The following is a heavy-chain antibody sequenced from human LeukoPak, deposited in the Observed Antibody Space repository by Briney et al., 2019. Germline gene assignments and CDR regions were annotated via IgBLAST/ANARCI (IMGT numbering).Heavy chain of an antibody. CDR3: ATMIAVASPFDY. Sequence: GASVKVSCKVSGYTLTELSTHWVRQAPGKGLEWMGGFDPEDGETIYAQKFQGRVTMTEDTSTDTAYMELSSLRSEDTAVYYCATMIAVASPFDYWGQGTLVTVSS. V-gene: IGHV1-24*01. J-gene: IGHJ4*02. D-gene: IGHD6-19*01. CDR1: GYTLTELS. CDR2: FDPEDGET.